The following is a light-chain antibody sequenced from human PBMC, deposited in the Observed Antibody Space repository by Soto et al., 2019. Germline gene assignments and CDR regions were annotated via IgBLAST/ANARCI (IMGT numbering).Light chain of an antibody. Sequence: VLTQSPANLSLSPGESAALSCRASQSVGSYLAWLQQVPGQAPRLLIYDASNRATGIPARFSGSGSGTDFTLTISSLEPEDFAVYYCQQRSNWPQITFGQGTRLEIK. CDR3: QQRSNWPQIT. V-gene: IGKV3-11*01. CDR1: QSVGSY. CDR2: DAS. J-gene: IGKJ5*01.